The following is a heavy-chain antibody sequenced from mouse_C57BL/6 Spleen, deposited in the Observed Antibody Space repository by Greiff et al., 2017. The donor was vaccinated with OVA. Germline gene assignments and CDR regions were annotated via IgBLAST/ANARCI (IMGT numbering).Heavy chain of an antibody. V-gene: IGHV1-50*01. J-gene: IGHJ4*01. CDR2: IDPSDSYT. CDR1: GYTFTSYW. CDR3: ARRGAYYYGSSYPMDY. D-gene: IGHD1-1*01. Sequence: QVQLQQPGAELVKPGASVKLSCKASGYTFTSYWMQWVKQRPGQGLEWIGEIDPSDSYTNYNQKFKGKATLTVDTSSSTAYMQLSSLTSEDSAVYYCARRGAYYYGSSYPMDYWGQGASVTVSS.